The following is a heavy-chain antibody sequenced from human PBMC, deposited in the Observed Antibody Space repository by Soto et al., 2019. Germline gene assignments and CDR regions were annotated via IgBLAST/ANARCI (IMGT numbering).Heavy chain of an antibody. CDR2: IRSSSSYI. D-gene: IGHD6-13*01. V-gene: IGHV3-21*01. CDR3: ARGDSSSYWYFDL. CDR1: GFTFSSYS. J-gene: IGHJ2*01. Sequence: PGGSLRLSCAASGFTFSSYSMNWVRQAPGKGLEWVSSIRSSSSYIYYADSVKGRFTIPRDNAKNSLYLQMNSLRAEDTAVYYCARGDSSSYWYFDLWGRGTLVTVSS.